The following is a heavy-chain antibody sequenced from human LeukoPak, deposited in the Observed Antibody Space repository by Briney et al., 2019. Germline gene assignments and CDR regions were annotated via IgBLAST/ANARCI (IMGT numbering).Heavy chain of an antibody. J-gene: IGHJ6*02. D-gene: IGHD6-13*01. CDR1: GYTFTSYY. V-gene: IGHV1-46*01. CDR2: INPSGGST. Sequence: ASVKVSCKASGYTFTSYYMHWVRQAPGQGLEWMGIINPSGGSTSYAQKFQGRVTMTRDTSTSTVYMELSSLRSEDTAVYYCARDEKIAAAGPDDYYYYGMDVWGQGNPGHRLL. CDR3: ARDEKIAAAGPDDYYYYGMDV.